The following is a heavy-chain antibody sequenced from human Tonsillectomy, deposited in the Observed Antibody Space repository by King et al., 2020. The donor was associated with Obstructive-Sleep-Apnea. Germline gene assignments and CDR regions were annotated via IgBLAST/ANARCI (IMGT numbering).Heavy chain of an antibody. V-gene: IGHV3-23*04. Sequence: VQLVESGGGFVQPGGSLRLSCAASGFTFSVYAMNWVRQAPGKGLEWVSSISGNGGDSTYYADSVKGRFTISSDNSKNTLYLQMNSLRAEDTAVYYCAKDLSSWYSDYPFDYWGQGTLVTVSS. D-gene: IGHD6-13*01. CDR2: ISGNGGDST. CDR1: GFTFSVYA. J-gene: IGHJ4*02. CDR3: AKDLSSWYSDYPFDY.